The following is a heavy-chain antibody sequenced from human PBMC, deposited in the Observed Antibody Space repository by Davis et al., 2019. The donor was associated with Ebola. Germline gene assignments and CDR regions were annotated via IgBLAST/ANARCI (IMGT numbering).Heavy chain of an antibody. CDR1: GYTFTSYG. CDR3: ARDAPMKDYYYYGMDV. J-gene: IGHJ6*02. Sequence: ASVKVSCKASGYTFTSYGISWVRQAPGQGLEWMGWISAYNGNTNYAQKLQGRVTMTTDTSTSTAYMELRSLRSDDTAVYYCARDAPMKDYYYYGMDVWGQGTTVTVSS. V-gene: IGHV1-18*01. CDR2: ISAYNGNT. D-gene: IGHD3-22*01.